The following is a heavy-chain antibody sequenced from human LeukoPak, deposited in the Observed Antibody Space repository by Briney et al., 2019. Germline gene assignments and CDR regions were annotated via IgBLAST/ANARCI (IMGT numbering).Heavy chain of an antibody. J-gene: IGHJ4*02. CDR2: ISGSGSTT. CDR3: AKDSIRIAVAGVVDY. D-gene: IGHD6-19*01. Sequence: PGGSLRLSCAASGFTFSSYAMSWVRQAPGKGLEWVSAISGSGSTTYYADSVKGRFTISRDNSKNTLYLQMNSLRAEDTAVYYCAKDSIRIAVAGVVDYWGQGTLVTVSS. CDR1: GFTFSSYA. V-gene: IGHV3-23*01.